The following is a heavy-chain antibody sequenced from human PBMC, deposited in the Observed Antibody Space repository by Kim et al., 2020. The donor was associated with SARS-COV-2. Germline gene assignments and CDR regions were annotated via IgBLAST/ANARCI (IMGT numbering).Heavy chain of an antibody. CDR1: GFTFSSYW. V-gene: IGHV3-7*01. CDR2: IKQDGSEK. CDR3: ARDSSYSSSPEAYYYYGMDV. Sequence: GGSLRLSCAASGFTFSSYWMSWVRQAPGKGLEWVANIKQDGSEKYYVDSVKGRFTISRDNAKNSLYLQMNSLRAEDTAVYYCARDSSYSSSPEAYYYYGMDVWGQGTTVTVSS. J-gene: IGHJ6*02. D-gene: IGHD6-13*01.